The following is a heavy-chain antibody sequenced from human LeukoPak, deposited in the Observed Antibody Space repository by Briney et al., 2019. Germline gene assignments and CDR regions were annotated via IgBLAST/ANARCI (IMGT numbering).Heavy chain of an antibody. V-gene: IGHV4-61*02. D-gene: IGHD3-10*01. CDR3: AREAYYYGSGTYYYYYYYMDV. CDR2: IYTSGST. Sequence: SETLSLTCTVSGGSISSGSYYWSWIRQPAGKGLEWIGRIYTSGSTNYNPSLKSRVTISVDTSKNQFSLKLSSVTAADTAVYYYAREAYYYGSGTYYYYYYYMDVWGKGTTVTVSS. CDR1: GGSISSGSYY. J-gene: IGHJ6*03.